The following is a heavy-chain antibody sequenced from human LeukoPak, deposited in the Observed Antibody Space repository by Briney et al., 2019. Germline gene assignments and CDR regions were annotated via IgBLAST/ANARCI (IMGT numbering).Heavy chain of an antibody. J-gene: IGHJ4*02. Sequence: SETLSLTCAVYGGSFSGYYWSWIRQPPGKGLEWIGEINHSGSTNYNPSLKSRVTISVDTSKNQFSLKLSSVTAADTAVYYCARGQQQLYGIDYWGQGTLVTVSS. CDR1: GGSFSGYY. CDR2: INHSGST. CDR3: ARGQQQLYGIDY. D-gene: IGHD6-13*01. V-gene: IGHV4-34*01.